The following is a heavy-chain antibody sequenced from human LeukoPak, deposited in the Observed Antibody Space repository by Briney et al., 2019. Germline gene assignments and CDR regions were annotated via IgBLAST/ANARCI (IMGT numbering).Heavy chain of an antibody. CDR3: AKETGFWNGYHKFHFDY. D-gene: IGHD3-3*01. J-gene: IGHJ4*02. V-gene: IGHV4-4*02. Sequence: SGTLSLTCAVSGGSISSSNWWSWVRQPPGKGLEWIGEIYHSGSTNYNPSLKSRVTISVDKSKNQFSLKLSSVTAADTAVYYCAKETGFWNGYHKFHFDYWGQGTLVTVSS. CDR2: IYHSGST. CDR1: GGSISSSNW.